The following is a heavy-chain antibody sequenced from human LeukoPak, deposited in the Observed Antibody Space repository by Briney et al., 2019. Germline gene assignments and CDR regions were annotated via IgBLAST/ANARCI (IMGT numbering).Heavy chain of an antibody. D-gene: IGHD2-21*01. V-gene: IGHV1-18*01. CDR3: ARFSWSLGIGAFDI. Sequence: GASVKVSCKASGYTFTSYGISWVRQAPGQGLEWMGWISAYNGNTNYAQKLQGRVTMTTDTSTSTAYMELRSLRSDDTAVYYCARFSWSLGIGAFDIWGQGTMVTVSS. CDR1: GYTFTSYG. CDR2: ISAYNGNT. J-gene: IGHJ3*02.